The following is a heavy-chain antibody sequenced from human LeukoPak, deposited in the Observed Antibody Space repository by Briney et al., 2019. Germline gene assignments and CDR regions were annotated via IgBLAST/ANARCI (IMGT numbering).Heavy chain of an antibody. CDR2: INPNSGGT. J-gene: IGHJ5*02. CDR1: GYTFTGYY. D-gene: IGHD6-13*01. V-gene: IGHV1-2*02. CDR3: ARARIAAAGTYRP. Sequence: ASVKVSCKASGYTFTGYYMHWVRQAPGQGPEWMGWINPNSGGTNYAQKFQGRVTMTRDTSISTAYMELSRLRSDDTAVYYCARARIAAAGTYRPWGQGTLVTVSS.